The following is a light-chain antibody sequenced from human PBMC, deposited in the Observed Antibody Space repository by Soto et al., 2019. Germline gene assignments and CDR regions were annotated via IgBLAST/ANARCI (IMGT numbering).Light chain of an antibody. J-gene: IGKJ1*01. CDR3: QKYNSAPRT. CDR1: EDISDY. Sequence: DIQMTQSPSSLSASVGGRVTITCRASEDISDYLAWYQQKPGKVPRLLIYAASTLQSGVPSRFSGSGSGTDFTLTISSLQPEDVATYYCQKYNSAPRTFGQGTKVEIK. V-gene: IGKV1-27*01. CDR2: AAS.